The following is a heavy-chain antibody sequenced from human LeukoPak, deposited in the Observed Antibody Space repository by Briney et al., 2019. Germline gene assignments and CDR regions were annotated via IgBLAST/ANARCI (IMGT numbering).Heavy chain of an antibody. V-gene: IGHV4-34*01. Sequence: SETLSLTCAVYGGSFSGYYWSWIRQPPGKGLEWIGEINHSGSTNYNPSLKSRVTISVDTSKNQFSLKLSSVTAADTAVYYCARLGSWFSYDMDVWGQGTTVTVSS. CDR3: ARLGSWFSYDMDV. J-gene: IGHJ6*02. CDR1: GGSFSGYY. CDR2: INHSGST. D-gene: IGHD6-13*01.